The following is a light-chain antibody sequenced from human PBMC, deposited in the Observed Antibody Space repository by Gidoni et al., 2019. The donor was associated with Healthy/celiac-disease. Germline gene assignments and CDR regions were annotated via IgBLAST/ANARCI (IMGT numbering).Light chain of an antibody. V-gene: IGLV3-1*01. Sequence: SYELTQPPSVSVSPGQTASITCSGDELGDKYACWYQQKPGQSPVLVIYQDSKRPSGIPERFSGSNSGNTATLTISGTQARDEAEYYWQAWDSSTGGVFGGGTKLTVL. CDR1: ELGDKY. CDR2: QDS. J-gene: IGLJ2*01. CDR3: QAWDSSTGGV.